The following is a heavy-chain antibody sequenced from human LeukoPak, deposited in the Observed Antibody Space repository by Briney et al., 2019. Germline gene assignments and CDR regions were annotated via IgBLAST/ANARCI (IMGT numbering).Heavy chain of an antibody. Sequence: PSETLSLTCTVSGGSISSYYWSWIRQPPGKGLEWIGYIYYSGSTNYNPSLKSRVTISVDTSKNQFSLKLSSVTAADTAVYYRARQKSGFWFDPWGQGTLVTVSS. CDR3: ARQKSGFWFDP. V-gene: IGHV4-59*08. CDR1: GGSISSYY. J-gene: IGHJ5*02. CDR2: IYYSGST. D-gene: IGHD3-10*01.